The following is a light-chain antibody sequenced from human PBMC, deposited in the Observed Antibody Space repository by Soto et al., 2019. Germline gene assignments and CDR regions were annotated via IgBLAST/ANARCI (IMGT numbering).Light chain of an antibody. CDR1: QGISSY. V-gene: IGKV1-9*01. Sequence: DLQLTQSPSFLSASVGDRVTITCRASQGISSYLAWYQQKPGKAPKLLISAASTLQSGVPSRFSGSGSGTEFTLTISSLQPEDFATYYCQQLNSYPPTFGQGTKVDIK. CDR2: AAS. CDR3: QQLNSYPPT. J-gene: IGKJ1*01.